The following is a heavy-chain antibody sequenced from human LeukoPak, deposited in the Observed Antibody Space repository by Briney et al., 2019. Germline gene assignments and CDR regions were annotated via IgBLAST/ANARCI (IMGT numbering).Heavy chain of an antibody. J-gene: IGHJ4*02. CDR2: IYTSGST. V-gene: IGHV4-4*07. CDR1: GGSISSYY. CDR3: ARERVIIGGYYFDY. Sequence: SETLSLTCTVSGGSISSYYWSWIRQPAGKGLEWIGRIYTSGSTNYNPSLKSRVTVSVDTSKNQFSLKLSSVTAADAAVYYCARERVIIGGYYFDYWGQGTLVTVSS. D-gene: IGHD3-3*01.